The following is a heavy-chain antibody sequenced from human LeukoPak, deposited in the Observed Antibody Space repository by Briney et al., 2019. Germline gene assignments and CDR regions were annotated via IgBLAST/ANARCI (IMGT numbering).Heavy chain of an antibody. D-gene: IGHD2-21*02. J-gene: IGHJ4*02. CDR2: ITAGGDNT. CDR3: AIGHYPDASRAGDCYYSY. V-gene: IGHV3-23*01. CDR1: GFTFNSYA. Sequence: GGSLRLSCAASGFTFNSYAMTWVRQAPGKGLEWVSGITAGGDNTFYADSVKGRFAISRDNSKNTLYLQTDSLRAEDTAVYYCAIGHYPDASRAGDCYYSYWGQGTLVTVSS.